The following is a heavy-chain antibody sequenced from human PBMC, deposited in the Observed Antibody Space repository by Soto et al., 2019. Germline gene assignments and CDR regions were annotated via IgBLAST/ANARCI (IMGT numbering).Heavy chain of an antibody. CDR1: GYSFTSYW. J-gene: IGHJ4*02. D-gene: IGHD2-21*02. Sequence: GEALKISCKGSGYSFTSYWFGWVRQMPGKGLEWMGIIYPGDSDTRYSPSFQGQVTISADKSISTAYLQWSSLKASETAMYYCARPYCGGDCYPHDYFDYWGQGTLVTVSS. CDR3: ARPYCGGDCYPHDYFDY. V-gene: IGHV5-51*01. CDR2: IYPGDSDT.